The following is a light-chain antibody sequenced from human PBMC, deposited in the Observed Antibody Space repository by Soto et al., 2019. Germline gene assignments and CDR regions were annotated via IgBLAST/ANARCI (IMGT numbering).Light chain of an antibody. Sequence: DIVMTQSPATLSMSPGERATLSCRASQTINNNLAWNQQKPGQAPRLLIYGASTRATGIPDRFSGSGSGTEFTLTISSLQSEDFAVYYCQQYGRSPLVTFGQGTRLEIK. CDR3: QQYGRSPLVT. V-gene: IGKV3-15*01. CDR1: QTINNN. CDR2: GAS. J-gene: IGKJ5*01.